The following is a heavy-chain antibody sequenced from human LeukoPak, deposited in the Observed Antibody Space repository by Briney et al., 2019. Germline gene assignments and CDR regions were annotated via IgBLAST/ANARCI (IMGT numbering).Heavy chain of an antibody. Sequence: PGGSLRLSCAASGFTFSSYSMNWVRQAPGKGLEWVSSISSSSSYIYYADSVKGRFTISRDNAKNSLYLQMNSLRAEDTAVYYCAREKDSSGWFDAFDIWGQGTMVTVSS. J-gene: IGHJ3*02. CDR3: AREKDSSGWFDAFDI. CDR2: ISSSSSYI. CDR1: GFTFSSYS. D-gene: IGHD6-19*01. V-gene: IGHV3-21*01.